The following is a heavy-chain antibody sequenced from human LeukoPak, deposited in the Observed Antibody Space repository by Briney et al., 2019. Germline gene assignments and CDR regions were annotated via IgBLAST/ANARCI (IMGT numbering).Heavy chain of an antibody. V-gene: IGHV3-7*01. J-gene: IGHJ4*02. CDR3: ARDRGYSTFDY. CDR1: GFTFSSHW. CDR2: IKEDGGEK. Sequence: GESLRLSCAASGFTFSSHWMSWDRQAPGKGLEWVANIKEDGGEKNYVDSVKGRFTISRDNAKNSLYLQMNSLRAEDTAVYYCARDRGYSTFDYWGQGTLVTVSS. D-gene: IGHD4-23*01.